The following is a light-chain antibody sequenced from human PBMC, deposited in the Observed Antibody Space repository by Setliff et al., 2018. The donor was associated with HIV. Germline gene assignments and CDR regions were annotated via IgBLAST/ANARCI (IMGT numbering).Light chain of an antibody. J-gene: IGLJ1*01. V-gene: IGLV2-14*01. CDR3: SSYTSSSPLEV. CDR2: EVS. CDR1: SSDVGGYNY. Sequence: ALTQPASVSGSPGQSITISCTGTSSDVGGYNYVSWYQQHPGKAPKLMIYEVSNRPSGVSDRFSGSKSGNTASLTISGLQTGDEADYFCSSYTSSSPLEVFGTGTKATVL.